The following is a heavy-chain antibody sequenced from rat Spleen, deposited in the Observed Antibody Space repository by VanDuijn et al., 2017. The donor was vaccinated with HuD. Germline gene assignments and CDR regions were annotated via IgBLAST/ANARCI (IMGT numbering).Heavy chain of an antibody. Sequence: EVQLVESGGGLVQPGRSLKLSCAASGFTFSNYGMHWIRQAPTKGLEWVASISPSGATTNYRDSVKGRLTMSRDNGKNTVDLQMDSLRSEDTATYYCATDGYYGYNYYFDSWGQGVTVTVSS. D-gene: IGHD1-9*01. CDR2: ISPSGATT. CDR1: GFTFSNYG. V-gene: IGHV5-19*01. J-gene: IGHJ2*01. CDR3: ATDGYYGYNYYFDS.